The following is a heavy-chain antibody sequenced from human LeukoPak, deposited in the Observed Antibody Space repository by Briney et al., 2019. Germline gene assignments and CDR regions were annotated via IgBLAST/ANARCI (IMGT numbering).Heavy chain of an antibody. D-gene: IGHD3-22*01. J-gene: IGHJ6*03. V-gene: IGHV3-48*01. CDR3: AKLSDSSGYYFYYYYYMDV. CDR1: GFTFSGYS. Sequence: GGSLRLSCAASGFTFSGYSMNWVRQAPGKGLEWVSYISSSSSPTYYADSVKGRFTISRDNSKNTLYLQMNSLRAEDTAVYYCAKLSDSSGYYFYYYYYMDVWGKGTTVTISS. CDR2: ISSSSSPT.